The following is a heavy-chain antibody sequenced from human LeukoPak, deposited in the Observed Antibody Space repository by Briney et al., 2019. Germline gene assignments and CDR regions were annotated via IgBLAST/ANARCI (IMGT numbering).Heavy chain of an antibody. CDR3: ASGVIAVAGTYYFDY. CDR2: ISSSSSYI. V-gene: IGHV3-21*01. D-gene: IGHD6-19*01. Sequence: PGGSLRLSCAASGFTFSNYRMNWVRQAPGKGLEWVSSISSSSSYIYYADSLKGRFTISRDNARNSLYLQMNSLRAEDTAVYYCASGVIAVAGTYYFDYWGQGTLVTVSS. J-gene: IGHJ4*02. CDR1: GFTFSNYR.